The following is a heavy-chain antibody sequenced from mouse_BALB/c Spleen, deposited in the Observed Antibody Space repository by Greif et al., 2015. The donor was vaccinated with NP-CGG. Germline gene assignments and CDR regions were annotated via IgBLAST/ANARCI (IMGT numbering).Heavy chain of an antibody. D-gene: IGHD4-1*01. CDR2: IWSGGST. CDR3: ARNWDEGRDYFDY. J-gene: IGHJ2*01. CDR1: GFSLTSYG. Sequence: QVQLQQSGPGLVQPSQSLSITCTVSGFSLTSYGVHWVRQSPGKGLEWLGVIWSGGSTDYNAAFISRLSISKDNSKSQVCFKMNSLKAKDTAIYYCARNWDEGRDYFDYWGQGTTLTVSS. V-gene: IGHV2-2*02.